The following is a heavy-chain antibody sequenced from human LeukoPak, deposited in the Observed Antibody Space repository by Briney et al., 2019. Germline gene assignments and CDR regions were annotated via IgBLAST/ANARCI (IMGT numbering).Heavy chain of an antibody. CDR1: GFTFSSYA. D-gene: IGHD5-12*01. V-gene: IGHV3-23*01. CDR2: ISGSGGST. J-gene: IGHJ4*02. CDR3: AKVYSGYDPRQYYFDY. Sequence: QSGGSLRLSCAASGFTFSSYAMSWVRQPPGKGLEWVSAISGSGGSTYYADSVKGRFTISRDNSKNTLYLQMNSLRAEDTAVYYCAKVYSGYDPRQYYFDYWGQGTLVTVSS.